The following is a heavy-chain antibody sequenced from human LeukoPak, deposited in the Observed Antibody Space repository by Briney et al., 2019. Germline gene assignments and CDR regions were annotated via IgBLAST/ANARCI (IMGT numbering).Heavy chain of an antibody. J-gene: IGHJ4*02. CDR1: GFGVCSDY. CDR2: IYRGGST. V-gene: IGHV3-53*01. CDR3: ARDTITMVRGITGMGY. Sequence: TGRSLRLSCAASGFGVCSDYMSWVRQALGKGLGWVSLIYRGGSTYYADSVKGRFTISRDNSKNTLYLQMNSLRAEDTAVYYCARDTITMVRGITGMGYWGQGTLVTVSS. D-gene: IGHD3-10*01.